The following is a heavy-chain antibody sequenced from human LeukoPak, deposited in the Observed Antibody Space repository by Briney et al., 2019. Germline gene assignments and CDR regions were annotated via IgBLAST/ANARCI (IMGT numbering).Heavy chain of an antibody. CDR1: GYTFTGYY. V-gene: IGHV1-2*02. CDR3: ARVPSSGYSSYYYYMDV. J-gene: IGHJ6*03. D-gene: IGHD3-22*01. CDR2: INLNSGGT. Sequence: ASVKVSCKASGYTFTGYYMHWVRQAPGQGLERMGWINLNSGGTNYAQKFQGRVTMTRDTSISTAYMELSRLRSDDTAVYYCARVPSSGYSSYYYYMDVWGKGTTVTVSS.